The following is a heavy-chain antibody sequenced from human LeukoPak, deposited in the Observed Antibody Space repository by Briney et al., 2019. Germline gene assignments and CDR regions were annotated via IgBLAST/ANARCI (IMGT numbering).Heavy chain of an antibody. CDR2: IYYSGST. J-gene: IGHJ5*02. V-gene: IGHV4-59*08. Sequence: PSETLSLTCTVSGGSISSYYWSWIRQRPGKGMEWIGYIYYSGSTNYNPSLKSRVTISVDTSKNQFSLKLSSVTAADTAVYYCAGHLSGSYYKGPNCFDPWGQGTLVTVSS. D-gene: IGHD1-26*01. CDR1: GGSISSYY. CDR3: AGHLSGSYYKGPNCFDP.